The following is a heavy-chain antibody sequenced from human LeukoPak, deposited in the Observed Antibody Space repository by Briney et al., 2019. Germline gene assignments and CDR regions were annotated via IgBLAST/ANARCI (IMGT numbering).Heavy chain of an antibody. D-gene: IGHD2-2*01. V-gene: IGHV1-46*01. Sequence: ASVKVSCKASGYTFTSYYMHWVRQAPGQGLEWMGIVNPSGGSTSYAQKFQGRVTMTRDTSTSTVYMELSSLRSEDTAVYYCARERLYCSSTSCPPGDAFDIWGQGTMVTVPS. J-gene: IGHJ3*02. CDR2: VNPSGGST. CDR1: GYTFTSYY. CDR3: ARERLYCSSTSCPPGDAFDI.